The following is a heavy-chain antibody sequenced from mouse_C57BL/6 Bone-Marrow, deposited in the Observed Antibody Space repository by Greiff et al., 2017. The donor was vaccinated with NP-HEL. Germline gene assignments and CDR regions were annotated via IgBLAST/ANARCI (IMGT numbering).Heavy chain of an antibody. CDR1: GFSLTSYG. D-gene: IGHD1-1*01. J-gene: IGHJ3*01. V-gene: IGHV2-5*01. CDR2: IWRGGST. Sequence: VMLVESGPGLVQPSQSLSITCTVSGFSLTSYGVHWVRQSPGKGLEWLGVIWRGGSTDYNAAFMSRLSITKDTPQSQVIFNMNRLQADDTAIYYCARSVYYYVSSPWFAYWGQGTLVTVSA. CDR3: ARSVYYYVSSPWFAY.